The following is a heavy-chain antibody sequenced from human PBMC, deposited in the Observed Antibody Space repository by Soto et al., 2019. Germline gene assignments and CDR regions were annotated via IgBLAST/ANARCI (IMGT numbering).Heavy chain of an antibody. D-gene: IGHD4-17*01. V-gene: IGHV1-2*04. Sequence: ASVKVSCKASGYTFTGYYMHWVRQAPGQGLEWMGWINPNSGGTNYAQKFQGWVTMTRDTSISTAYMELSRLRFDDTAVYYCARFAVTTSALDIWGQGTMVTVSS. CDR1: GYTFTGYY. CDR2: INPNSGGT. CDR3: ARFAVTTSALDI. J-gene: IGHJ3*02.